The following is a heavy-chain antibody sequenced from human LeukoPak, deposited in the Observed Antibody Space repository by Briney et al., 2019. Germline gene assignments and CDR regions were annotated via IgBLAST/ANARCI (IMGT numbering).Heavy chain of an antibody. CDR2: IYYSGST. J-gene: IGHJ6*02. CDR1: GGSISSYY. Sequence: PSETLSLTCTVSGGSISSYYWSWIRQPPGKGLEWIGYIYYSGSTNYNPSLKSRVTISVDTSKNQFSLKLSSVTAADTAVYYCARVVCGGSCYSSYGMDVWGQGTTVTVSS. D-gene: IGHD2-15*01. V-gene: IGHV4-59*01. CDR3: ARVVCGGSCYSSYGMDV.